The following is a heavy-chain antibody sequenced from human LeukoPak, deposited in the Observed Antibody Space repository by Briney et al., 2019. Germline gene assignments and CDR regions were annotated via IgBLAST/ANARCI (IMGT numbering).Heavy chain of an antibody. J-gene: IGHJ6*02. CDR1: GLTFSSYE. CDR3: ARDRARSGYGKNYYYYGMDV. D-gene: IGHD5-12*01. CDR2: ISSSGSTI. Sequence: GGSLRLSCAASGLTFSSYEMNWVRQAPGKGLEWVSYISSSGSTIYYADSVKGRFTISRDNAKNSLYLQMNSLRAEDTAVYYCARDRARSGYGKNYYYYGMDVWGQGTTVTVSS. V-gene: IGHV3-48*03.